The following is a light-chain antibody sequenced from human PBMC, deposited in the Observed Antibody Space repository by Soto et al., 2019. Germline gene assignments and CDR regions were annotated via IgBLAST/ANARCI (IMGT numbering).Light chain of an antibody. V-gene: IGKV3-15*01. CDR3: QQYNNWPKT. Sequence: EIVMTQSPATLSVSPGERATLSCRASQSVSSNLAWYQQKPGQATRLLIYGASTRATGIPARFSGSGSGKEFTLTISSLQSEDFAVYYCQQYNNWPKTFGQGTKVEIK. J-gene: IGKJ1*01. CDR1: QSVSSN. CDR2: GAS.